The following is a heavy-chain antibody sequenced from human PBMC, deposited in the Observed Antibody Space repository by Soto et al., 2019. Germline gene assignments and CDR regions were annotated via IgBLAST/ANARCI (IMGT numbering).Heavy chain of an antibody. J-gene: IGHJ6*02. D-gene: IGHD2-15*01. V-gene: IGHV1-69*13. CDR3: ARGGDCSGGSCYSGSKDYYYYGMDV. CDR2: IIPIFGTA. CDR1: GGTFSSYA. Sequence: SVKVSCKASGGTFSSYAISWVRQAPGQGLEWMGGIIPIFGTANYAQKFQGRVTITADESTSTAYMELSSLRSEDTAVYYCARGGDCSGGSCYSGSKDYYYYGMDVWG.